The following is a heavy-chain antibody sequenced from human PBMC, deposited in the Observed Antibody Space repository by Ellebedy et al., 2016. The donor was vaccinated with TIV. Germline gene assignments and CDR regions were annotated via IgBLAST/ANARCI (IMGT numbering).Heavy chain of an antibody. V-gene: IGHV3-72*01. CDR1: GFTFSNYD. CDR2: IRDKAHSYTT. CDR3: DRSLSD. J-gene: IGHJ4*02. D-gene: IGHD2-21*01. Sequence: GGSLRLSCAASGFTFSNYDMNWVRQAPGKGLEWVGRIRDKAHSYTTEYAASVKGRFTISRDDSKNSLYLQMNSLKTEDTAVYYCDRSLSDWGQGTLVTVSS.